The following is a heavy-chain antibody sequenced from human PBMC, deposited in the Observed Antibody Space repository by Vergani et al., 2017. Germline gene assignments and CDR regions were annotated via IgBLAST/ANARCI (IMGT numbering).Heavy chain of an antibody. J-gene: IGHJ1*01. CDR2: IRYDGTKK. D-gene: IGHD3-22*01. Sequence: VQLVESGGGVVQPGGSLKLSCIASGFTFRMYGMHWVRQAPGKGLEWVAFIRYDGTKKFYGDSVKGRFTISRDNSQTTVFLQMNSLRADDSAVYYCTKAGQYDSDNFHDSWGQGALVTVAS. CDR3: TKAGQYDSDNFHDS. CDR1: GFTFRMYG. V-gene: IGHV3-30*02.